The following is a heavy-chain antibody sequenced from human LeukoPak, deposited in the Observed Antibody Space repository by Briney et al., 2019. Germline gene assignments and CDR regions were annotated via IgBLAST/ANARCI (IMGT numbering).Heavy chain of an antibody. CDR1: GYTFSSYG. CDR2: ISAYNGNT. Sequence: ASVKVSCKASGYTFSSYGISWVRQAPGQGLEWMGWISAYNGNTNYAQKFQGRVTMTTDTSTSTGYMELRSLRSDDTAVYYCARAGGVVVVAATPNWFDPWGQGTLVTVSS. J-gene: IGHJ5*02. CDR3: ARAGGVVVVAATPNWFDP. D-gene: IGHD2-15*01. V-gene: IGHV1-18*01.